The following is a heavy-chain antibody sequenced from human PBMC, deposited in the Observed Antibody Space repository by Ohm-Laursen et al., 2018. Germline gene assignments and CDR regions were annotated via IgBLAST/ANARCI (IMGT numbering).Heavy chain of an antibody. Sequence: PGTLSLTCTVSGGSVSTYYWNWIRQPAGKGLEWIGRISSSGNTNYNPSLKSRVTMSVDTSKSQFSLKLSSSTDADTAVYYCAREGKSDDSTGYFLGYWGPGTLVTVSS. CDR3: AREGKSDDSTGYFLGY. CDR1: GGSVSTYY. J-gene: IGHJ4*02. D-gene: IGHD3-22*01. V-gene: IGHV4-4*07. CDR2: ISSSGNT.